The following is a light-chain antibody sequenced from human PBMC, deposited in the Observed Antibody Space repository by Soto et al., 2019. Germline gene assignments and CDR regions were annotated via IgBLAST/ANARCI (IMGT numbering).Light chain of an antibody. CDR1: SSDVGGYHY. V-gene: IGLV2-11*01. J-gene: IGLJ2*01. Sequence: QSALTQPRSVSGSHGQSVTISCTGTSSDVGGYHYVSWYQHHPGKAPKLMIYDVARRPSGVPDRFSGSKSGNTASLTISGLQAEDEADYYCSSYGGSYTVVFGGGTKLTVL. CDR3: SSYGGSYTVV. CDR2: DVA.